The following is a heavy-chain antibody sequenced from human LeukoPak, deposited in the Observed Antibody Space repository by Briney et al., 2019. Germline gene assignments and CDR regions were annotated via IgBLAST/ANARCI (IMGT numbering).Heavy chain of an antibody. V-gene: IGHV1-8*01. CDR1: GYTFTSYD. D-gene: IGHD1-1*01. J-gene: IGHJ4*02. CDR3: ARTSTGTRGGYDV. Sequence: GASVKVSCKASGYTFTSYDINWVRQASGQGLEWMGWINPNRGNTGFTQKFQGRVTVTRSTSISTAYMELSSLTSDDTAVYYCARTSTGTRGGYDVWGQGTLVTVSS. CDR2: INPNRGNT.